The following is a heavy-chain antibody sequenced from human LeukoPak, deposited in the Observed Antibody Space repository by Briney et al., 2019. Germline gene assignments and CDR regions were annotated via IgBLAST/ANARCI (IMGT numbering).Heavy chain of an antibody. J-gene: IGHJ6*03. D-gene: IGHD5-18*01. CDR2: IYTSGST. CDR1: GGSISSYY. Sequence: SEALSLTCTVSGGSISSYYWSWIRQPAGKGLEWIGRIYTSGSTNYNPSLKSRVTMSVDTSKNQFSLKLSSVTAADTAVYYCARVGSYGLYYYYYYMDVWGKGTTVTVSS. V-gene: IGHV4-4*07. CDR3: ARVGSYGLYYYYYYMDV.